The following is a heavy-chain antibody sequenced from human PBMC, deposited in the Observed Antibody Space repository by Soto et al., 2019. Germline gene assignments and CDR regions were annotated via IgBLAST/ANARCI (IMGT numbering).Heavy chain of an antibody. CDR2: ISWNSGSI. V-gene: IGHV3-9*01. Sequence: PGGSLRLSCAASGFTFDDYAMHWVRPAPGKGLEWVSGISWNSGSIGYADSVKGRFPISRDNAKNSLYLQMNSLRAEDTALYYFAKGGTEWYYDSSGYSSDFDFWGPGPLVTRSS. J-gene: IGHJ4*02. D-gene: IGHD3-22*01. CDR3: AKGGTEWYYDSSGYSSDFDF. CDR1: GFTFDDYA.